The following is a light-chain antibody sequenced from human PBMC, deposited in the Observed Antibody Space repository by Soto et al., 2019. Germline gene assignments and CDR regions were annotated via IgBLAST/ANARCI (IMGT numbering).Light chain of an antibody. CDR2: EVS. Sequence: QSALTQPASVSGSPGQSITISCTGTSSDVGDYNYVSWYQQHPGNAPKLMIYEVSHRLSGVSNRFSGSKSGYTASLTISGLQDEDEADYYCSSYISNSIVVFGGGTKVTVL. J-gene: IGLJ2*01. V-gene: IGLV2-14*01. CDR1: SSDVGDYNY. CDR3: SSYISNSIVV.